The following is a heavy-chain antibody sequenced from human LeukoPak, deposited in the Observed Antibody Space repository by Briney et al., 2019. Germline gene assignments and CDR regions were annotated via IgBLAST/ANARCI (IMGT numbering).Heavy chain of an antibody. CDR1: GGSISSYY. CDR3: ARDLDGYNPTAS. Sequence: SETLSLTCTVSGGSISSYYWSWIRQPPGKGLEWIGYIYHSGSTYYNPSLKSRVTISVDGSKNQFSLKLSSVTAADTAVYYCARDLDGYNPTASWGQGTLVTVSS. J-gene: IGHJ4*02. CDR2: IYHSGST. D-gene: IGHD5-24*01. V-gene: IGHV4-59*12.